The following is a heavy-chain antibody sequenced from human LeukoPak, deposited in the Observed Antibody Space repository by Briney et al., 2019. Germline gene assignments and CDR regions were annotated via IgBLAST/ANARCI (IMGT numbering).Heavy chain of an antibody. Sequence: KPSETLSLTCTVSGGSISSYYWSWIRQPPGKGLEWIGYIYYSGSTNYNPSLKSRVTISVDTSKNQFSLKLSSVTAADTAVYYCATTGTNDAFDIWGQGTMVTVSS. D-gene: IGHD1-1*01. CDR1: GGSISSYY. V-gene: IGHV4-59*12. CDR3: ATTGTNDAFDI. J-gene: IGHJ3*02. CDR2: IYYSGST.